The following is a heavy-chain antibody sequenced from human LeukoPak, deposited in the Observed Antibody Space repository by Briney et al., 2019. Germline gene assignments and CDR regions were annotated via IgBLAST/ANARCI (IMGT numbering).Heavy chain of an antibody. CDR2: INSDGSGT. J-gene: IGHJ5*02. CDR1: GFTFSTYW. CDR3: AIEGYCSGGTCYTNWFDT. V-gene: IGHV3-74*01. Sequence: PGGSLRLSCAASGFTFSTYWMHWVRQAPGKGLVWVSRINSDGSGTSYADSVKGRFTISRDNAKNTLYLQMNSLRAEDTAVYYCAIEGYCSGGTCYTNWFDTWGQGTLVTVSS. D-gene: IGHD2-15*01.